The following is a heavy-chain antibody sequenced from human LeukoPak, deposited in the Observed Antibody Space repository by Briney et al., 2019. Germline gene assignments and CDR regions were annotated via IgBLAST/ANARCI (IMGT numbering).Heavy chain of an antibody. Sequence: PGGSLRLSCAASGFTFSSYSMNWVRQAPGKGLEWVANIKQDGSEKYYVDSVKGRFTISRDNAQNSLYLQMNGLRAEDTAVYYCARDPSWERPRSFDYWGQGTLVTVSS. J-gene: IGHJ4*02. V-gene: IGHV3-7*01. CDR1: GFTFSSYS. CDR3: ARDPSWERPRSFDY. CDR2: IKQDGSEK. D-gene: IGHD1-26*01.